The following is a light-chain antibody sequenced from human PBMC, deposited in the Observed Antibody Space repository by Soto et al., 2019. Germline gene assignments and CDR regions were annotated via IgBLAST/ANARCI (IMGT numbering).Light chain of an antibody. CDR3: SSYTTSTTVV. V-gene: IGLV2-14*01. CDR1: SSDVGGYNY. Sequence: QSVLTQPASVSGSPGQSITISCTGTSSDVGGYNYVSWYQQHPGKAPKLIIYDVNIRPSGVSSRFSGSKSGNTASLTISGLQAEDEADYYCSSYTTSTTVVFGGGTKLTVL. CDR2: DVN. J-gene: IGLJ2*01.